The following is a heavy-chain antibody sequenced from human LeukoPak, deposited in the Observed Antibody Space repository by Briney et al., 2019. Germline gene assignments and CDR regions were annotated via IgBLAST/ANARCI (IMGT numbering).Heavy chain of an antibody. CDR1: GFTFSSYA. Sequence: GGSLRLSCAASGFTFSSYAMSWVRQAPGKGLEWVSAISGSGGSTYYADSVKGRFTISRDNSKNTLYLQMNSLRAEDTAVYYCAREGYYGSGSYWNWFDPWGQGTLVTVSS. D-gene: IGHD3-10*01. J-gene: IGHJ5*02. CDR3: AREGYYGSGSYWNWFDP. V-gene: IGHV3-23*01. CDR2: ISGSGGST.